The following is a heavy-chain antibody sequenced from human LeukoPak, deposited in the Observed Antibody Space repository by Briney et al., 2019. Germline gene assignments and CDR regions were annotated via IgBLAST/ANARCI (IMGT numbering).Heavy chain of an antibody. V-gene: IGHV3-23*01. CDR1: GFTFSSYA. CDR2: ISGSGGST. Sequence: GGSLRLSCAASGFTFSSYAMSWVRQAPGKGLEWVSAISGSGGSTYYADSVKGRFAISRDNSKNTLYLQMNSLRAEDTAVYYCAKDSKTYSGSYGVDYWGQGTLVTVSS. D-gene: IGHD1-26*01. CDR3: AKDSKTYSGSYGVDY. J-gene: IGHJ4*02.